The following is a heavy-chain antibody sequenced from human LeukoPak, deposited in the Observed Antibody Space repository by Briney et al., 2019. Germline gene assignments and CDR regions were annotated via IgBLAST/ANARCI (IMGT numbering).Heavy chain of an antibody. V-gene: IGHV1-8*01. CDR1: GYTFTSYD. Sequence: ASVKVSCKASGYTFTSYDINWVRQATGQGLEWMGWMNPNSGNTGYAQKFQGRVTMTRDTSISTAYMELSRLRSDDTAVYYCARDGYYDSSGWHYYYYYMDVWGKGTTVTISS. D-gene: IGHD3-22*01. J-gene: IGHJ6*03. CDR3: ARDGYYDSSGWHYYYYYMDV. CDR2: MNPNSGNT.